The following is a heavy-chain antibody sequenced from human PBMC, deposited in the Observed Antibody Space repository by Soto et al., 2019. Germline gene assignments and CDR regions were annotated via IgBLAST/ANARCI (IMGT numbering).Heavy chain of an antibody. J-gene: IGHJ5*02. CDR1: GYNFPKYW. Sequence: GESLKISCKGSGYNFPKYWIAWVRQMPGKGLEWMGIIYPGDSDTRYSPSVEGQVAISVDKSISTAYLEWFSLKASDTAMYFCARRGCSSTTCQNWFDPWGQGTLVTVS. CDR2: IYPGDSDT. V-gene: IGHV5-51*01. CDR3: ARRGCSSTTCQNWFDP. D-gene: IGHD2-2*01.